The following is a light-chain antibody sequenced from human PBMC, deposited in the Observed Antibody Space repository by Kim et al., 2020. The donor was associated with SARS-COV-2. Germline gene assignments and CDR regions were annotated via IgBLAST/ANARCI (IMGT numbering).Light chain of an antibody. Sequence: GQAVTISSTETHSDISAYTYVSWFQQHRGKVPKVKISDVSERHSGVSNRLSDSKSGNTASQAISGLQPEGEADYYCTTFTGSGTWVFGGGTQLTVL. V-gene: IGLV2-14*04. J-gene: IGLJ3*02. CDR3: TTFTGSGTWV. CDR2: DVS. CDR1: HSDISAYTY.